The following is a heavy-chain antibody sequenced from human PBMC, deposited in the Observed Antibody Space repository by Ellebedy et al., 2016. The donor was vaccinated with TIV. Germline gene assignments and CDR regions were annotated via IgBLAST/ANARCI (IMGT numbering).Heavy chain of an antibody. Sequence: PGGSLRLSCAASGFSVTSNYMSWVRQAPGRGLEWVSVIYSGDTKLYADSVSGRFTVSRDTSKNTLYLQLNSLRGEDTAMYYCASGYGGLLWYFELWGRGTQVTVSS. CDR3: ASGYGGLLWYFEL. V-gene: IGHV3-53*01. D-gene: IGHD4-23*01. CDR1: GFSVTSNY. CDR2: IYSGDTK. J-gene: IGHJ2*01.